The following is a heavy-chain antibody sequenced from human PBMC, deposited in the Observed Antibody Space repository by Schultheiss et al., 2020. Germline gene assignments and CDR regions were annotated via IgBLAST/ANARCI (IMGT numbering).Heavy chain of an antibody. CDR1: GFSLSTSGVG. Sequence: SGPTLVKPTQTLTLTCTFSGFSLSTSGVGVGWIRQPPGKALEWLALIYWDDDKHYSPSLKSRLTITKDTSKNQVVFTMTNMDPVDTATYYCARRQRLSRSSYGDWFDPWGQGTLVTVSS. CDR2: IYWDDDK. J-gene: IGHJ5*02. D-gene: IGHD5-18*01. V-gene: IGHV2-5*02. CDR3: ARRQRLSRSSYGDWFDP.